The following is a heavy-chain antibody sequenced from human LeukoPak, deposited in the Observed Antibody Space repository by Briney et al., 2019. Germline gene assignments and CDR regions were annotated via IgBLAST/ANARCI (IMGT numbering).Heavy chain of an antibody. CDR3: ARFDRSSSWFSGLDI. J-gene: IGHJ3*02. V-gene: IGHV5-51*01. CDR1: GYTFTNYW. Sequence: GESLKISCQGSGYTFTNYWIAWVRQMPGKGLEWMGVIYPADSDTTYSPSFQGQVTISADKSISTAYLQWTSLKAPDTAMYYCARFDRSSSWFSGLDIWGQGTMVTVSS. D-gene: IGHD3-10*01. CDR2: IYPADSDT.